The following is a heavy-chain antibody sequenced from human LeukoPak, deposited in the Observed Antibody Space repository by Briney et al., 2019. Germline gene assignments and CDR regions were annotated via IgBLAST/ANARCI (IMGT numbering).Heavy chain of an antibody. J-gene: IGHJ3*02. V-gene: IGHV1-2*02. CDR3: ARETSVRGYGAFDI. Sequence: ASVKVSCKASGYTFTGYYMHWVRQAPGQGLEWMGWINPNSGGTNYAQKFQGRVTMTRDTSISTAYMELSRLRSDDTAVYYCARETSVRGYGAFDIWGQGTMVTVSS. CDR2: INPNSGGT. CDR1: GYTFTGYY. D-gene: IGHD5-12*01.